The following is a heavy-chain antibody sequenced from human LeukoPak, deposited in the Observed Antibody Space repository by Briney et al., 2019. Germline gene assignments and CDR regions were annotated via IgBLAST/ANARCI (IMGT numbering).Heavy chain of an antibody. D-gene: IGHD3-9*01. CDR1: GGSISSYY. CDR2: IYYSGST. J-gene: IGHJ5*02. Sequence: SETLSLTCTVSGGSISSYYWSWIRQPPGKGLEWIGYIYYSGSTNYNPSLKSRVTISVDTSKNRFSLKLSSVTAADTAVYYCARGSYYDILTGSRGGLFDPWGQGTLVTVSS. CDR3: ARGSYYDILTGSRGGLFDP. V-gene: IGHV4-59*01.